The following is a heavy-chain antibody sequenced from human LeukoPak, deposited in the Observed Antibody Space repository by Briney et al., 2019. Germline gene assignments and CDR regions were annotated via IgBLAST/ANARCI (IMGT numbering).Heavy chain of an antibody. CDR3: AKGEWFGAN. CDR1: RFTFSSYA. V-gene: IGHV3-23*01. J-gene: IGHJ4*02. D-gene: IGHD3-10*01. Sequence: GGSLRLSCAASRFTFSSYAMSWVRQAPGKGLEWVSTISGRGDSTYYADSVKGRFTISRDNSRNTLYLQMNTLRAEDTAVYDCAKGEWFGANWGQGTLVTVSS. CDR2: ISGRGDST.